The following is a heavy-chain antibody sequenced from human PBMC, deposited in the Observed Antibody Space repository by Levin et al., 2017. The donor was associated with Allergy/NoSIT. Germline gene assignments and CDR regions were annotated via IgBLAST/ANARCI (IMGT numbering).Heavy chain of an antibody. Sequence: SQTPSLTCTVSGGSISSYYWSWLRQPPGKGLEWIGYIYYSGSTNYNPSLKSRVTISVDTSKNQFSLKLSSVTAADTAVYYCARHDHFVKPYYMDVWGKGTTVTVSS. V-gene: IGHV4-59*08. D-gene: IGHD1-14*01. CDR1: GGSISSYY. CDR3: ARHDHFVKPYYMDV. CDR2: IYYSGST. J-gene: IGHJ6*03.